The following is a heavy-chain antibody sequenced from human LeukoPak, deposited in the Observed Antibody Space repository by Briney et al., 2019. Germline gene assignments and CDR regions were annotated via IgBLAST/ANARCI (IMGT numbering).Heavy chain of an antibody. CDR2: IFYNGDT. CDR1: GGSISSSDYY. Sequence: PSETLSLTCTVSGGSISSSDYYWGWIRQPPGKGLEWIASIFYNGDTYYNPSLKSRITLSVDTSKNQLSLKLSSVTAADTAVYYCASVQLGRFSVRYFDLWGRGTLVTVSS. D-gene: IGHD7-27*01. CDR3: ASVQLGRFSVRYFDL. J-gene: IGHJ2*01. V-gene: IGHV4-39*01.